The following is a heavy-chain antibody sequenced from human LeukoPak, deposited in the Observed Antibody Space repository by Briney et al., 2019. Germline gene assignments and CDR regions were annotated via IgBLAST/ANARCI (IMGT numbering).Heavy chain of an antibody. D-gene: IGHD2-2*01. V-gene: IGHV1-18*01. CDR3: ARDTPTYCNGTRCSIHFWGY. Sequence: ASVKVSCKASGFTFTTYGISWVRQAPGQGLEWMGWISAYNGNTDYAQGLQGRVTMTTDTSTSTAYMELKSLRSDDTAVYYCARDTPTYCNGTRCSIHFWGYWGQGTLVTVSS. CDR1: GFTFTTYG. CDR2: ISAYNGNT. J-gene: IGHJ4*02.